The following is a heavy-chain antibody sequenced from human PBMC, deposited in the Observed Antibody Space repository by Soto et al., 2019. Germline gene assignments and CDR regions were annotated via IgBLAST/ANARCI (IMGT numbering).Heavy chain of an antibody. J-gene: IGHJ4*02. CDR1: GGSFSGYS. CDR2: INHSGST. Sequence: QVQLQQWGAGLLKPSETLSLTCAVYGGSFSGYSWTWNRQPPGTGLEWIGEINHSGSTNYNPSLKSRVTISVDTSKKLFSLKLTSVTAADTAVYYCARDKITGLFDYWGQGAGVTVSS. V-gene: IGHV4-34*01. CDR3: ARDKITGLFDY. D-gene: IGHD2-8*02.